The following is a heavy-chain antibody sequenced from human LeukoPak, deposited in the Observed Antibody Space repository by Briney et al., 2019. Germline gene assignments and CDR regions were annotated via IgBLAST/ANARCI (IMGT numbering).Heavy chain of an antibody. D-gene: IGHD3-10*01. J-gene: IGHJ4*02. CDR1: GVSFSGYY. CDR2: INHSGST. CDR3: ASTKGVRFRY. Sequence: SETLSLTCAVYGVSFSGYYWSWIRQPPGKGLEWIGEINHSGSTNYNPSLKSRVTISVDTSKNQFSLKLSSVTAADTAVYYCASTKGVRFRYWGQGTLVTVSS. V-gene: IGHV4-34*01.